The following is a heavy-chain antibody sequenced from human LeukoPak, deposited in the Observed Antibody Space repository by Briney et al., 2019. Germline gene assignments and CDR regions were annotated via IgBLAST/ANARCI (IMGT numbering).Heavy chain of an antibody. CDR2: VSPYNGYA. D-gene: IGHD6-13*01. V-gene: IGHV1-18*01. J-gene: IGHJ4*02. CDR1: GYIFTNYG. Sequence: ASVKVSRKASGYIFTNYGISWVRQAPGQGLEWMGWVSPYNGYAIYTQKFQGRVTMTRDTSTTTAYMELRSLASDDTAMYFCAKNGSTWIDSWGQGTLVTVSS. CDR3: AKNGSTWIDS.